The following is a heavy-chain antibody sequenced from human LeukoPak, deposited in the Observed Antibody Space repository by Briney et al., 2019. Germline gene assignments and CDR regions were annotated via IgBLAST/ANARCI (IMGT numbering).Heavy chain of an antibody. CDR1: GLTFRNYG. D-gene: IGHD6-13*01. V-gene: IGHV3-30*03. Sequence: PGRSLRLSYAASGLTFRNYGMHWVRQAPGRGLEWVAIISYDGSNKYYADSVKGRFTISRGNSKNTLYLQMNSLRAEDTAVYYCSSSWYNCWGQGTLVTVSS. CDR3: SSSWYNC. CDR2: ISYDGSNK. J-gene: IGHJ4*02.